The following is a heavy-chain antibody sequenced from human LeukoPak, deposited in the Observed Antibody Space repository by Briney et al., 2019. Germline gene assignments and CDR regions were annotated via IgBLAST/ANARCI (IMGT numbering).Heavy chain of an antibody. Sequence: PSETLSLTCTVSGGSISSYYWSWIQQPPGKGLEWIGYIYYSGSTNYNPSLKSRVTMSVDTSKNQFSLKLSSVTAADTAVYYCAREGGGGIVVERYFDYWGQGTLVTVSS. CDR1: GGSISSYY. V-gene: IGHV4-59*12. D-gene: IGHD2-2*01. CDR3: AREGGGGIVVERYFDY. CDR2: IYYSGST. J-gene: IGHJ4*02.